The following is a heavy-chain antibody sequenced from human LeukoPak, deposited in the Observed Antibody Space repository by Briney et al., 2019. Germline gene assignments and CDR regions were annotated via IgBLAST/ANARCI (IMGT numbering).Heavy chain of an antibody. CDR1: GFTFSNYW. CDR2: IKTDGSEK. Sequence: GGSLRLSCEGSGFTFSNYWMGWVRQAPGKGLQWVANIKTDGSEKYYVDSVKGRFTISRDNAKNSLYLQMNSLRAEDTAVYYCAKDGYSSGDYWGQGTLVTVSS. J-gene: IGHJ4*02. V-gene: IGHV3-7*01. D-gene: IGHD5-18*01. CDR3: AKDGYSSGDY.